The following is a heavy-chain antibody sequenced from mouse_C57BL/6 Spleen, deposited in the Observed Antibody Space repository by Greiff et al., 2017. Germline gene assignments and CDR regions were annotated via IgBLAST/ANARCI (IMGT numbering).Heavy chain of an antibody. J-gene: IGHJ1*03. CDR1: GFTFSSYA. CDR3: AREDGSLFDV. Sequence: EVKVVESGGGLVKPGGSLKLSCAASGFTFSSYAMSWVRQTPEKRLEWVATISDGGSYTYYPDNVKGRFTISRDNAKNNLYLQMSHLKSEDTAMYYCAREDGSLFDVWGTGTTVTVSS. V-gene: IGHV5-4*01. D-gene: IGHD1-1*01. CDR2: ISDGGSYT.